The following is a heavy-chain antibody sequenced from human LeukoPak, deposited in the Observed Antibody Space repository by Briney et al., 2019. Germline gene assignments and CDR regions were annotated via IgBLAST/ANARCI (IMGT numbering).Heavy chain of an antibody. CDR1: GYTFTDFY. CDR3: ARDGGYSGSCPDS. V-gene: IGHV1-2*02. J-gene: IGHJ5*01. Sequence: ASVKVSCKASGYTFTDFYIHWMRRAPGQGLEWMGWLKPHRGVTHYAQELRGRVIMNRDTSIRKAYLEVTGLKFDDTAVYYCARDGGYSGSCPDSWGQGTLVTVSS. D-gene: IGHD6-25*01. CDR2: LKPHRGVT.